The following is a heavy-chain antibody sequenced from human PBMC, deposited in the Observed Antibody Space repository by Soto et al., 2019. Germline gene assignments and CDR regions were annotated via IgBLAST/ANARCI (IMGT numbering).Heavy chain of an antibody. CDR3: ARVPGP. CDR1: GCSISSGGYF. CDR2: IYHSGST. V-gene: IGHV4-30-2*01. J-gene: IGHJ5*02. Sequence: PSETLSLTCAVSGCSISSGGYFWSWIRQPPGKGLEWIGYIYHSGSTYYNPSLKSRVTISVDRSKNQFSLKLSSVTAADTAVYYCARVPGPWGQGTLVTVSS.